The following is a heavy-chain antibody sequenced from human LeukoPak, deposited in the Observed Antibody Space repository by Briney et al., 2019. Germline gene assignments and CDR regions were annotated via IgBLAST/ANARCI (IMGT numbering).Heavy chain of an antibody. CDR2: IYYSGST. D-gene: IGHD3-22*01. CDR1: GGSISSGDYY. V-gene: IGHV4-30-4*01. J-gene: IGHJ4*02. Sequence: SETPSLTCTVSGGSISSGDYYWSWIRQPPGKGLEWIGYIYYSGSTYYNPSLKSRVTISVDTSKNQFSLKLSSVTAADTAVYYCARAQVVVITLFDYWGQGTLVTVSS. CDR3: ARAQVVVITLFDY.